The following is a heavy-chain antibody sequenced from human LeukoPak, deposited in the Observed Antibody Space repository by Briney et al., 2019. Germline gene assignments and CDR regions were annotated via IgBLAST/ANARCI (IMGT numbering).Heavy chain of an antibody. CDR2: IYYSGST. D-gene: IGHD5-18*01. CDR3: ARDLDGYGQIDY. V-gene: IGHV4-59*01. J-gene: IGHJ4*02. CDR1: GGSISSYY. Sequence: TSETLSLTCTVSGGSISSYYWSWIRQPPGKGLEWIGYIYYSGSTNYNPSLKSRVTISVDTSKNQFSLKLSSVTAADTAVYYCARDLDGYGQIDYWGQGTLVTVSS.